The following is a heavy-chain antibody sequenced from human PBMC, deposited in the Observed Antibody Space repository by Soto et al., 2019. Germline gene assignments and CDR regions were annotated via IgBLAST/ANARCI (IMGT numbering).Heavy chain of an antibody. CDR2: IYHSGST. J-gene: IGHJ6*02. D-gene: IGHD4-4*01. CDR3: ARASPYTYYGMDV. V-gene: IGHV4-30-2*01. Sequence: PSETLSLTCAVSGGSISSGGYSWSWIRQPPGKGLEWIGYIYHSGSTYYNPSLKSRVTISVDRSKNQFSLKLSSVTAADTAVYYCARASPYTYYGMDVWGQGTTVTVSS. CDR1: GGSISSGGYS.